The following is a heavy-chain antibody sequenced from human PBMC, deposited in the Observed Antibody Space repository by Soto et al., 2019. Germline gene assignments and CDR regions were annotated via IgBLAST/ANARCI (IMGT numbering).Heavy chain of an antibody. Sequence: EVQLVESGGGLVQPGGSLRLSCSASGFTFSSYSLNWVRQALGKGLEWVSYISSSSSTIYYADSVKGRFIISRDNGKNSLYLQMNSLRAEDTAEYYCVRDRMDNGCDCWGQGTPVTVSS. D-gene: IGHD4-17*01. V-gene: IGHV3-48*01. CDR2: ISSSSSTI. CDR3: VRDRMDNGCDC. J-gene: IGHJ4*02. CDR1: GFTFSSYS.